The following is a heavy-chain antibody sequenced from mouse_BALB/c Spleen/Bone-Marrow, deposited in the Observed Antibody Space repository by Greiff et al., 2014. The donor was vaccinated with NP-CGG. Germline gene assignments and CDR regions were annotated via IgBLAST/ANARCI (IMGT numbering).Heavy chain of an antibody. CDR2: ISSGSSTI. CDR3: ARLRRYYGYFDY. CDR1: GFTFSSFG. D-gene: IGHD1-1*01. Sequence: EVKLVESGGGLVQPGGSRKLSCAASGFTFSSFGMHWVRQAPEKGLERVAYISSGSSTIYYADTVKGRFTISRDNPKNTLFLQMTSLRSEDTAMYYCARLRRYYGYFDYWGQGTTLAVSS. J-gene: IGHJ2*01. V-gene: IGHV5-17*02.